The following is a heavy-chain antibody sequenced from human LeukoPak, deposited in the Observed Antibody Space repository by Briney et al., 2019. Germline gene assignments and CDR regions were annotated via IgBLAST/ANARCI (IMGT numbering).Heavy chain of an antibody. J-gene: IGHJ5*02. CDR2: ISAYNGNT. CDR1: GYTFTSYG. V-gene: IGHV1-18*01. CDR3: ARGAGSDGRDWFDP. Sequence: ASVKVSCKASGYTFTSYGISWVRQAPGRGLEWMGWISAYNGNTNYAQKLQGRVTMTTDTSTSTAYMELRSLRSDDTAVYYCARGAGSDGRDWFDPWGQGTLVTVSS. D-gene: IGHD5-24*01.